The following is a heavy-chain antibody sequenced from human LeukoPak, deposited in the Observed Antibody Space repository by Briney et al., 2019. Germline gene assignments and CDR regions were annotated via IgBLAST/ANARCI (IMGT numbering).Heavy chain of an antibody. J-gene: IGHJ6*03. Sequence: GGSLRLSCAASGFTFSSHTMNWVRQAPGKGLEWVSSISRTSSYIYYADSVKGRFTISRDNAKNSLYLQMNSLRAEDTAVYYCARVKSGYSYGPHYYYYYYMDVWGKGTTVTVSS. D-gene: IGHD5-18*01. V-gene: IGHV3-21*01. CDR2: ISRTSSYI. CDR1: GFTFSSHT. CDR3: ARVKSGYSYGPHYYYYYYMDV.